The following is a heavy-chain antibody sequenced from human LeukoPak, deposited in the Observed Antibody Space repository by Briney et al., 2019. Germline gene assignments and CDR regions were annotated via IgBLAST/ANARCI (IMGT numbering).Heavy chain of an antibody. CDR2: ISSSGSTI. V-gene: IGHV3-48*03. J-gene: IGHJ6*03. D-gene: IGHD3-3*01. CDR3: ARMHLFGVVNYNYYYMDV. CDR1: GFTFSSYE. Sequence: PGGSLRLSCAASGFTFSSYEMNWVRQAPGKGLEWVSYISSSGSTIYYADSVKGRFTISRDNAKNSLYLQMNSLRAEDTAVYYCARMHLFGVVNYNYYYMDVWGKGTPVTVSS.